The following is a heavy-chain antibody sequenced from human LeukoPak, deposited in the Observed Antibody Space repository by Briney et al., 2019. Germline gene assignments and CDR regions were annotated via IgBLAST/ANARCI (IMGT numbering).Heavy chain of an antibody. J-gene: IGHJ6*04. Sequence: PGGSLRLSCAASGFTFSSYAMSWVRQAPGRGLEWLSVIYPGGVTKYAESVKGRFTVSRDIAKNTVYLEMNDLRAEDTALYYCAREIGYYFDSDDSRLRGRLDVWGKGTSVTVSS. CDR1: GFTFSSYA. V-gene: IGHV3-53*01. CDR2: IYPGGVT. D-gene: IGHD3-22*01. CDR3: AREIGYYFDSDDSRLRGRLDV.